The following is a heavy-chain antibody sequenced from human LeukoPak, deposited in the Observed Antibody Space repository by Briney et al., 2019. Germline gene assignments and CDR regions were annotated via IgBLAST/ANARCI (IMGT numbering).Heavy chain of an antibody. D-gene: IGHD6-13*01. CDR1: GGSISSSGYY. CDR2: FYYSGST. Sequence: SETLSLTCTVSGGSISSSGYYWGWIRQPPGKGLEWIGSFYYSGSTYYNPSLKSRVTISVDTSKNQFSLKLSSVAAADTAVYYCARDPTAAGKGAWFDPWGQGTLVTVSS. J-gene: IGHJ5*02. CDR3: ARDPTAAGKGAWFDP. V-gene: IGHV4-39*02.